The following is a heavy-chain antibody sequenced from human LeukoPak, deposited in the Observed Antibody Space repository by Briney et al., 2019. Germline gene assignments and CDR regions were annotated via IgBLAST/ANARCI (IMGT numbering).Heavy chain of an antibody. CDR3: ARDLRRGSSGYDY. D-gene: IGHD6-6*01. CDR2: INPNSGGT. Sequence: ASVKVFCTASGYTFTGYYKHWVRQAPGQGLERRGWINPNSGGTNYAQQFQGRFTMTRDTSISTAYMELSRLRSDGTAVYYCARDLRRGSSGYDYWGQGTLVTVSS. J-gene: IGHJ4*02. CDR1: GYTFTGYY. V-gene: IGHV1-2*02.